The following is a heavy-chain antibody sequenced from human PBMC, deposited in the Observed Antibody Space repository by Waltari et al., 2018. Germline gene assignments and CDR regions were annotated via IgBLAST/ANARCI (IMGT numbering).Heavy chain of an antibody. CDR3: ARDSKFDP. V-gene: IGHV3-53*01. CDR1: GFSSSENY. J-gene: IGHJ5*02. CDR2: INSGGTT. Sequence: EVQLVESGGGLIQPGGSLRLSCAASGFSSSENYMGWVRQAPGKGLEWVSFINSGGTTYYADSGKRRSTIARDNSNNTVYLQMNSLRAEDTAMYYCARDSKFDPWGQGTLVTVSS. D-gene: IGHD4-4*01.